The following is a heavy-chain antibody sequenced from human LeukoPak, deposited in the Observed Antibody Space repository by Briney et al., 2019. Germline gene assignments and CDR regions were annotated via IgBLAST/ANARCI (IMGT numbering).Heavy chain of an antibody. CDR3: ARSIGATDNTDFDY. J-gene: IGHJ4*02. Sequence: LAASVKVSCKASGYTFTSYGISWVRQAPGQGLEWMGWISAHSANTKYAQKVQGRVTMTTDTSTTTAYMELRGLRPDDTAVYYCARSIGATDNTDFDYWGQGTLVTVSS. V-gene: IGHV1-18*01. CDR1: GYTFTSYG. CDR2: ISAHSANT. D-gene: IGHD6-6*01.